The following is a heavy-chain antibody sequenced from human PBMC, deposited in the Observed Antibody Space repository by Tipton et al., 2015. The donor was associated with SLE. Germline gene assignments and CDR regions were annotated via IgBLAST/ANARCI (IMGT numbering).Heavy chain of an antibody. V-gene: IGHV4-34*01. J-gene: IGHJ4*02. Sequence: TLSLTCAVYGGSFSDYYWSWIRQPPGKGLEWIGEINQSGSTNYIPSLKSRVTISVDTSKNQFSLKLSSVTAADTAVYYCAKSREGTFTVPVITTFNYWGLGTLVTVSA. CDR2: INQSGST. D-gene: IGHD3-22*01. CDR3: AKSREGTFTVPVITTFNY. CDR1: GGSFSDYY.